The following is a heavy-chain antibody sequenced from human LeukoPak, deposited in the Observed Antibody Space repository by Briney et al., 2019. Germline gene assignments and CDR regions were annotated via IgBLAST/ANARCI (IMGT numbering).Heavy chain of an antibody. CDR2: IIPILGIA. D-gene: IGHD4-17*01. Sequence: SVKVSCKASGGTFSSYAISWVRQAPGQGLEWMGRIIPILGIANYAQKFQGRVTITADKSTSTAYMELRSLRSEDTAVYYCARDYGDYPAWGQGTLVTVPS. J-gene: IGHJ5*02. CDR1: GGTFSSYA. V-gene: IGHV1-69*04. CDR3: ARDYGDYPA.